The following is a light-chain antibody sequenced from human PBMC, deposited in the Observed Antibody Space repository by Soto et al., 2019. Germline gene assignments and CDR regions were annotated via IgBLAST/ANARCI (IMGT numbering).Light chain of an antibody. V-gene: IGLV2-14*01. CDR3: SSCTSSSTHLYV. CDR1: SSDVGYYNY. Sequence: QSVLTHPASVSWSPGQSITISCTGTSSDVGYYNYVSWYRQHPGKAPRLMIYEVNNRPSGVSNRFSGSKSGNTASLTISGLQAEDEADYYCSSCTSSSTHLYVFGTGTKVTVL. J-gene: IGLJ1*01. CDR2: EVN.